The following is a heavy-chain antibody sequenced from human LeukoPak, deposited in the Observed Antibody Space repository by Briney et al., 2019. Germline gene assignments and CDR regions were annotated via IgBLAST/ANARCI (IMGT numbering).Heavy chain of an antibody. Sequence: SETLSPTCTVSGGSISSSNYYWGWIRQPPGKGLEWMGSIHYSGSTYNNPSLKSRVTMSVDTSKSQFSLKLSSVTAADTAVYYCARVAYCGGDCQGRGAFDIWGQGTMVTVSS. J-gene: IGHJ3*02. D-gene: IGHD2-21*02. CDR1: GGSISSSNYY. CDR3: ARVAYCGGDCQGRGAFDI. V-gene: IGHV4-39*07. CDR2: IHYSGST.